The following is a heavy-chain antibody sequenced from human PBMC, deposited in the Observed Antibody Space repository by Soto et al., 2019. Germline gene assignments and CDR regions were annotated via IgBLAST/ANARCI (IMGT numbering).Heavy chain of an antibody. Sequence: GGSLRLSCAASGFTFSSYWIHWVRQAPGKGLVWVSRVNSDGSSTSYADSVKGRFTISRDNAKNTLYLQMNSLRAEDTAVYYCARERGYYDSTASYYYDMDVWGQGTTVTVSS. D-gene: IGHD3-22*01. V-gene: IGHV3-74*01. CDR2: VNSDGSST. CDR3: ARERGYYDSTASYYYDMDV. CDR1: GFTFSSYW. J-gene: IGHJ6*02.